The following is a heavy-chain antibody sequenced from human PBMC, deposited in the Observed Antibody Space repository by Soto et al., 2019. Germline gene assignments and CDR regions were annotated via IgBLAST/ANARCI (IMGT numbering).Heavy chain of an antibody. Sequence: SETLSLTCTVSGGSVSSGSYYWSWIRQTPGKGLEWIGYIYYSGSTNYNPSLKSRVTISVDTSKNQFSLKLSSVTAADTAVYYCASRRGGYCSGGSCYLFDYWGQGTLVTVSS. V-gene: IGHV4-61*01. CDR2: IYYSGST. J-gene: IGHJ4*02. CDR1: GGSVSSGSYY. CDR3: ASRRGGYCSGGSCYLFDY. D-gene: IGHD2-15*01.